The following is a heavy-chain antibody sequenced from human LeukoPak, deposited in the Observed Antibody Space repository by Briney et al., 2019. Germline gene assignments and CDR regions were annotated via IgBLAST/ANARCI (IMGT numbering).Heavy chain of an antibody. CDR3: AKVGVVVPAALYYFDY. D-gene: IGHD2-2*01. CDR1: GFTFSSYA. V-gene: IGHV3-23*01. Sequence: GGSLRLSCAASGFTFSSYAMSWVRQAPGKGLEWVSAISGSGGSTYYADSVKGRFTISRDNSKNTLYLQMSSLRAEDTAVYYCAKVGVVVPAALYYFDYWGQGTLVTVSS. J-gene: IGHJ4*02. CDR2: ISGSGGST.